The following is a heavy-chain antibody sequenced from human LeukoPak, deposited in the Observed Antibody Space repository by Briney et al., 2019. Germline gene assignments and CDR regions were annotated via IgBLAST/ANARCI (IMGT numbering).Heavy chain of an antibody. CDR2: ISSSSSYI. Sequence: GGSLRLSRAASGFTFSSYSMNWVRQAPGKGLEWVSSISSSSSYIYYADSVKGRFTISRDNAKNSLYLQMNSLRAEDTAVYYCARDKHIVVVTAIYDAFDIWGQGTMVTVSS. V-gene: IGHV3-21*01. CDR3: ARDKHIVVVTAIYDAFDI. D-gene: IGHD2-21*02. CDR1: GFTFSSYS. J-gene: IGHJ3*02.